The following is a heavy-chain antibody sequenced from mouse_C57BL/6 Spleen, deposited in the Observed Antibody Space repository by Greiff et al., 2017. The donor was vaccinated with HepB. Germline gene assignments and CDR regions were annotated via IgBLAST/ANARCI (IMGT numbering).Heavy chain of an antibody. CDR1: GYTFTSYW. Sequence: QVQLQQPGAELVMPGASVKLSCKASGYTFTSYWMHWVKQRPGQGLEWIGEIDPSDSYTNYNQKFKGKSTLTVDKSSSTAYMQLSSLTSEDSAVYYCARWYYGSSYVYFDVWGTGTTVTVSS. D-gene: IGHD1-1*01. J-gene: IGHJ1*03. V-gene: IGHV1-69*01. CDR2: IDPSDSYT. CDR3: ARWYYGSSYVYFDV.